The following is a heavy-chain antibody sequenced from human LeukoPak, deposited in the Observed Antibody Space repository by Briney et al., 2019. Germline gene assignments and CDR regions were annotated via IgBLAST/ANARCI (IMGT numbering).Heavy chain of an antibody. D-gene: IGHD3-10*01. V-gene: IGHV3-23*01. CDR2: ISGSGGST. CDR1: GFTFSSYA. Sequence: GGSLGLSCAASGFTFSSYAMSWVRQAPGKGLEWVSAISGSGGSTYYADSVKGRFTISRDNSKNTLYLQMNSLRAEDTAVYYCAKDVRFGELFDHWGQGTLVTVSS. J-gene: IGHJ4*02. CDR3: AKDVRFGELFDH.